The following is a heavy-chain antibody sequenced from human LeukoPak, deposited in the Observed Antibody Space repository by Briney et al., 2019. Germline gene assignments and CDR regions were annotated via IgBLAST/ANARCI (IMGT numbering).Heavy chain of an antibody. Sequence: QPGGSLRLSCAASGFTFSNYWMHWVRQAPGKGLVWVSCINRDGSTTSYADSVEGRLTISRDNSKNTLYLQMNSLRAEDTAVYYCAKDLAVAPYAFDIWGQGTMVTVSS. D-gene: IGHD6-19*01. V-gene: IGHV3-74*01. J-gene: IGHJ3*02. CDR2: INRDGSTT. CDR3: AKDLAVAPYAFDI. CDR1: GFTFSNYW.